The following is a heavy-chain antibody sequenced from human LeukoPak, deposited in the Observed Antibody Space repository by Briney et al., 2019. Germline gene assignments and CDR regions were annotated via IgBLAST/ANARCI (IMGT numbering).Heavy chain of an antibody. CDR2: MNPNSGNT. CDR1: GYTFTSYD. V-gene: IGHV1-8*03. CDR3: ARGGPVLGIWKEDAFDI. Sequence: ASVKVSCKASGYTFTSYDINWVRQAAGQGLEWMGWMNPNSGNTGYAQKFQGRVTITRNTSISTAYMELSSLRSEDTAVYYCARGGPVLGIWKEDAFDIWGQGTMVTVSS. J-gene: IGHJ3*02. D-gene: IGHD7-27*01.